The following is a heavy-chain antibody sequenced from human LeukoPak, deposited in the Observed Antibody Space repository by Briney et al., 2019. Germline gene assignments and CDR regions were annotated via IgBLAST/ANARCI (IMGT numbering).Heavy chain of an antibody. D-gene: IGHD2-21*02. CDR3: ARTTSMTASGYDY. CDR1: GYTFTNYH. V-gene: IGHV1-8*03. J-gene: IGHJ4*02. CDR2: ISPDTGDK. Sequence: HEASVKVSCKASGYTFTNYHINWVRQASGQGLEWMTWISPDTGDKGYARKFQDRVTITTDTSISTAYMELSSLSSEDTAVYFCARTTSMTASGYDYWGQGTLVTVSS.